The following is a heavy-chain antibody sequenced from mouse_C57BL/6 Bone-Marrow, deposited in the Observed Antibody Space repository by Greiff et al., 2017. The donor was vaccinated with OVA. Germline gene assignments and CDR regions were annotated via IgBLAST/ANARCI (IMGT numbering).Heavy chain of an antibody. J-gene: IGHJ2*01. D-gene: IGHD2-4*01. V-gene: IGHV1-55*01. CDR1: GYTFTSYW. CDR2: IYPGSGCT. CDR3: ARGRYDCDVGY. Sequence: QVQLQQPGAELVKPGASVKMSCKASGYTFTSYWITWVKQRPGQGLEWIGDIYPGSGCTNYNEKFKSKATLTVDTSSSTAYMQLSSLTSEDSAVYYCARGRYDCDVGYWGKGTTLTVSS.